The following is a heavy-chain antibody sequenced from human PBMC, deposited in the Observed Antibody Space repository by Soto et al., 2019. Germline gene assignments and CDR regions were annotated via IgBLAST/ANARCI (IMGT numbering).Heavy chain of an antibody. D-gene: IGHD6-19*01. CDR1: GFTFSSYS. CDR3: ARDENSSGWSDAFDI. CDR2: ISSSSSYI. V-gene: IGHV3-21*01. J-gene: IGHJ3*02. Sequence: PGGSLRLSCAASGFTFSSYSMNWVRQAPGKGLEWVSSISSSSSYIYYADSVKGRFTISRDNAKNSLYLQMNSLRAEDTAVYYCARDENSSGWSDAFDIWGQGTMVTVSS.